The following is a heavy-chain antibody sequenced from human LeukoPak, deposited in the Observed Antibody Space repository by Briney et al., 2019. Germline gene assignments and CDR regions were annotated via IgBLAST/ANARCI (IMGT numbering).Heavy chain of an antibody. CDR1: GFTFSSYS. V-gene: IGHV3-21*01. CDR3: ARGITTLGYCSSTSCYTV. J-gene: IGHJ4*02. D-gene: IGHD2-2*02. CDR2: ISSSSSYI. Sequence: PGGPLRLSCAASGFTFSSYSMNWVRQAPGKGLEWVSSISSSSSYIYYADSVKGRFTISRDNAKNSLYLQMNSLRAEDTAVYYCARGITTLGYCSSTSCYTVWGQGTLVTVSS.